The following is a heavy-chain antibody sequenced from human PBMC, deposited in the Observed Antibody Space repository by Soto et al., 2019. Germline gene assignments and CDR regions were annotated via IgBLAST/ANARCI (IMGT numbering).Heavy chain of an antibody. J-gene: IGHJ6*02. CDR3: ARDRLGIAVAGTFDYYYGMDV. V-gene: IGHV1-46*01. CDR1: GYTFTSYY. Sequence: ASVKVSCKASGYTFTSYYMHWVRQAPGQGLEWMGIINPSGGSTSYAQKFQGRVTMTRDTSTSTVYMELSSLRSEDTAVYYCARDRLGIAVAGTFDYYYGMDVCGQGTTVTVPS. CDR2: INPSGGST. D-gene: IGHD6-19*01.